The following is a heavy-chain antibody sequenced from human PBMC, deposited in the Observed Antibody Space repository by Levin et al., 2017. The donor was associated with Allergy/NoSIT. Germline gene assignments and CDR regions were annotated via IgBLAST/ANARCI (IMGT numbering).Heavy chain of an antibody. CDR1: GYTFTDYY. CDR3: ARDGGMDV. J-gene: IGHJ6*02. CDR2: INPNSGVT. V-gene: IGHV1-2*02. Sequence: ASVKVSCKASGYTFTDYYIHWVRQAPGQGLEWMGWINPNSGVTDYAQKFQGRVTMTRDTSISTVHMELSRLRSDDTTVFYCARDGGMDVWGQGTTVTVSS.